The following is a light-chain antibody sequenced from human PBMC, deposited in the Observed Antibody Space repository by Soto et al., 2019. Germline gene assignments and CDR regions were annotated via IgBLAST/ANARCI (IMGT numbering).Light chain of an antibody. CDR2: SSN. CDR1: SSNIGSNS. CDR3: AAWDDSLNGPV. Sequence: QSVLTQPPSVSGTPGQRVSISCSGSSSNIGSNSLNWYQQLPGTAPTLLIYSSNQRPSGVPDRFSGSKSGASASLANSGLQSEDEADYLCAAWDDSLNGPVFGGGTKLTVL. V-gene: IGLV1-44*01. J-gene: IGLJ2*01.